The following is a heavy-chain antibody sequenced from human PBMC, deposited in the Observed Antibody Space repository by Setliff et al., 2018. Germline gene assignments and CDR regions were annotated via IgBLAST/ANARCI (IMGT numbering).Heavy chain of an antibody. J-gene: IGHJ4*02. CDR1: GFSITSGHY. CDR2: IFHTGST. D-gene: IGHD3-10*01. Sequence: PSETLSLTCSISGFSITSGHYWAWIRQPPGKGLEWIGNIFHTGSTFYNSSLKSRVTISVDTSKNQFSLKFTSVTANDTAVYYCVRAVVIRGSKPLDSWGQGTLVTVSS. CDR3: VRAVVIRGSKPLDS. V-gene: IGHV4-38-2*02.